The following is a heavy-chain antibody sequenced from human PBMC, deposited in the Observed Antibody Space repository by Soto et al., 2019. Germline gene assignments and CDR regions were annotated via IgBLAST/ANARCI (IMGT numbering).Heavy chain of an antibody. Sequence: SSETLSLTCTVSGGSISSGDYCWNWIRQHPGKGLEWIGHIYNSGSTYYNPSLESRITISVDTSKNQFSLGLKSVTAADTGVYYCARDSAIVLVPAAMSLYGMDVWGQGTPVTVSS. CDR2: IYNSGST. J-gene: IGHJ6*02. D-gene: IGHD2-2*01. V-gene: IGHV4-31*03. CDR3: ARDSAIVLVPAAMSLYGMDV. CDR1: GGSISSGDYC.